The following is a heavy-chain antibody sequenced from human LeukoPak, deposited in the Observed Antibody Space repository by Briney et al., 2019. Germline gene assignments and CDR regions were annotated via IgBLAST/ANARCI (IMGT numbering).Heavy chain of an antibody. D-gene: IGHD2-21*02. Sequence: SETLSLTCTVSGASISGSSHYFWGWIRQTPGKGLEWIGRIYTSGSTNYNPSLKSRVTMSVDTSKNQFSLKLSSVTAADTAVYYCARAYCGGDCYSFDYWGQGTLVTVSS. CDR2: IYTSGST. J-gene: IGHJ4*02. V-gene: IGHV4-4*07. CDR3: ARAYCGGDCYSFDY. CDR1: GASISGSSHYF.